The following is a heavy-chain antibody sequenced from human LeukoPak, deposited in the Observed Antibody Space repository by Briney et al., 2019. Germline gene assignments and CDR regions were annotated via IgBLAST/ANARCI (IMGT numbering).Heavy chain of an antibody. Sequence: ASVKVSCKASGYTFTGYFMHWMRQAPGQGLEWMGWINPNSGGTNYAQTFQGRVTMTRDTSISTAYMALSRLRSDDTAVYYCASPDSSGYYYDYWGQGTLVTVSS. CDR3: ASPDSSGYYYDY. D-gene: IGHD3-22*01. J-gene: IGHJ4*02. V-gene: IGHV1-2*02. CDR1: GYTFTGYF. CDR2: INPNSGGT.